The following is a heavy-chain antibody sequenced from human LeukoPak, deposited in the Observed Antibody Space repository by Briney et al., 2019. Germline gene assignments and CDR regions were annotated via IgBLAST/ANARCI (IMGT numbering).Heavy chain of an antibody. Sequence: ASVKVSCKASGYTFTGYYMHWVRQAPGQGLEWMGCINPNSGGTNYAQKFQGRVTMTRDTSISTAYMELSRLRSDDTAVYYCARVVGATNNWFDPWGQGTLVTVSS. CDR1: GYTFTGYY. D-gene: IGHD1-26*01. CDR2: INPNSGGT. J-gene: IGHJ5*02. V-gene: IGHV1-2*02. CDR3: ARVVGATNNWFDP.